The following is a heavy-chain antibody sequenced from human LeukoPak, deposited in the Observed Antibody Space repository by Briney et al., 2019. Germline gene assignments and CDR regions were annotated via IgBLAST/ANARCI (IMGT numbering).Heavy chain of an antibody. J-gene: IGHJ4*02. CDR2: TYYRSKWYN. CDR3: ARGWNYSFDY. CDR1: GDSVSSNRVA. V-gene: IGHV6-1*01. Sequence: SQTLSLTCAISGDSVSSNRVAWHWIRQSPARGLEWLGRTYYRSKWYNDYAVSVKSRITINPDTPKNQFSLQLNSVTPEDTAVYFCARGWNYSFDYWGQGTLVTVSS. D-gene: IGHD1-7*01.